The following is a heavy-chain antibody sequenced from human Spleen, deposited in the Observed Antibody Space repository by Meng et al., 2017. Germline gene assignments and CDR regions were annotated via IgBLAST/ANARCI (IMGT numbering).Heavy chain of an antibody. CDR2: IYQSGST. Sequence: GSLRLSCAVSGYSITGSYNWGWIRQSPGKGLEWIGSIYQSGSTYYNPSLKSRVTISVDTSKNQFSLKLSSVTAADTAVYYCARVTNGVVSFDPWGQGTLVTVSS. D-gene: IGHD2-2*01. J-gene: IGHJ5*02. CDR3: ARVTNGVVSFDP. CDR1: GYSITGSYN. V-gene: IGHV4-38-2*01.